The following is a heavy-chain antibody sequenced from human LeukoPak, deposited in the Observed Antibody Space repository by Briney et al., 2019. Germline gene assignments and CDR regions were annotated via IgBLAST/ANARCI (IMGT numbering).Heavy chain of an antibody. V-gene: IGHV4-39*01. CDR3: SSEYSGSSKRG. D-gene: IGHD6-6*01. CDR1: GGSISSSNYY. CDR2: IYYSGST. Sequence: PSETLSLTCTVSGGSISSSNYYWAWIRLPPGKGLEWIGSIYYSGSTYYNPSLKSRVTISVDTSENQFSLKLTSVTAADTAVYFCSSEYSGSSKRGWGQGTLVTVSS. J-gene: IGHJ4*02.